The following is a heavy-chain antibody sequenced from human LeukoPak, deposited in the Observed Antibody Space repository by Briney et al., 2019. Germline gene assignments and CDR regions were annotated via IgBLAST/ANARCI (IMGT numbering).Heavy chain of an antibody. D-gene: IGHD1-7*01. J-gene: IGHJ3*02. Sequence: PGGSLRLSCAASGFTFSSYSMNWVRQAPGKGLEWVSSISSSSSYIYYADSVKGRFTISRDNAKNSLYLQMNSLRAEDTAVYYCARETLELTELGAFDIWGQGTMVTVSS. CDR1: GFTFSSYS. V-gene: IGHV3-21*01. CDR3: ARETLELTELGAFDI. CDR2: ISSSSSYI.